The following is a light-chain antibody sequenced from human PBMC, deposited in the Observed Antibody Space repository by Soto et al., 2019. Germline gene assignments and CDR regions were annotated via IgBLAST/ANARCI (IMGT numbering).Light chain of an antibody. V-gene: IGKV1-13*02. CDR1: QGISSA. CDR2: DAS. J-gene: IGKJ3*01. CDR3: QQFDVYPFT. Sequence: AIQLTQSPSSLSASVGDRVTITCRASQGISSALAWYQQKPGRAPKLLIYDASTLEIGVPSRFSGSRSGTDFTLTVTSLQPEDFATYYCQQFDVYPFTFGPGTKVDIK.